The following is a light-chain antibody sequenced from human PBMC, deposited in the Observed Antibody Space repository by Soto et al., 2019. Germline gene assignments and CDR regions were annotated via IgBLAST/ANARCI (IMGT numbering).Light chain of an antibody. CDR1: SSNIGAGYD. Sequence: QTVVTQPPSVSGAPGQRVTISCTGSSSNIGAGYDVHWYQQLPETAPKLLIYGNSNRPSGVPDRFSGSKSGTSASLAITGLQAEDEADYYCQSYDSSLSVVFGGGTKLPVL. J-gene: IGLJ2*01. V-gene: IGLV1-40*01. CDR3: QSYDSSLSVV. CDR2: GNS.